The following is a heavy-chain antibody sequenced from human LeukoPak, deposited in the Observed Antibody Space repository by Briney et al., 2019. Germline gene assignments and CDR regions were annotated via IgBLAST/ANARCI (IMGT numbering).Heavy chain of an antibody. CDR1: GFTSSDYW. D-gene: IGHD6-6*01. Sequence: GGSLRLSCAASGFTSSDYWMSWVRQAPGKGLEWVSFISGSGGSTYYADSVKGRFTISRDDSKNTLYLQVNSLRAEDTAVYYCAKGCCGASSNPFDYWGQGTLVTVSS. CDR2: ISGSGGST. CDR3: AKGCCGASSNPFDY. V-gene: IGHV3-23*01. J-gene: IGHJ4*02.